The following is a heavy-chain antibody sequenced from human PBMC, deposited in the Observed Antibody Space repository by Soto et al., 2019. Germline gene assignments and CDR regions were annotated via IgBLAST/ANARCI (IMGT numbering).Heavy chain of an antibody. CDR2: IYYSGST. CDR3: ARDSGLYDSSGYYSFFQH. D-gene: IGHD3-22*01. CDR1: GFSISSYY. J-gene: IGHJ1*01. Sequence: PSDTLSLTCTFSGFSISSYYLSWIRQPPGKGLEWIGYIYYSGSTNYNPSLKSRVTISVDTSKNQFSLKLSSVTAADTAVYYCARDSGLYDSSGYYSFFQHWGQGTLVTVSS. V-gene: IGHV4-59*01.